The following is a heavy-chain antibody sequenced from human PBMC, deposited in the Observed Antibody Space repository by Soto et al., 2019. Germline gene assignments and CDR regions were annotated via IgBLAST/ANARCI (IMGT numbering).Heavy chain of an antibody. CDR1: GFTFDDYT. CDR2: ISWDGGST. Sequence: GGSLRLSCAASGFTFDDYTMHWVRQAPGKGLEWVSLISWDGGSTYYADSVKGRFTISRDNSKNSLYLQMNSLRTEDTALYYCAKAAEDDFIHITEYYYGMDVCGQGTTVTVSS. D-gene: IGHD3-3*01. CDR3: AKAAEDDFIHITEYYYGMDV. J-gene: IGHJ6*02. V-gene: IGHV3-43*01.